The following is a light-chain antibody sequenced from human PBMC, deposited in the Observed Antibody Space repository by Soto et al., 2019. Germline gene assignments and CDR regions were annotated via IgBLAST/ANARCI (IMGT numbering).Light chain of an antibody. Sequence: EIVLTQSPGTLSLSPAARATLSCRASQSVSTSSLAWYQQKGGQAPRLLIHGASSRATGIPDRFSGSGSGTDFTLTISRLEPEDFAVYYCQQYDSSLTFGQGTKVDIK. CDR2: GAS. CDR1: QSVSTSS. CDR3: QQYDSSLT. J-gene: IGKJ1*01. V-gene: IGKV3-20*01.